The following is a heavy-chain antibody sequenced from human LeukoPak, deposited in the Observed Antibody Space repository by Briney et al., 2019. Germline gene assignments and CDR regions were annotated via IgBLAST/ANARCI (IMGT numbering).Heavy chain of an antibody. CDR1: GGSISSYY. V-gene: IGHV4-59*01. J-gene: IGHJ4*02. D-gene: IGHD4-17*01. CDR3: ARATTVTTMFDY. CDR2: IYYSGST. Sequence: SSETLSLTCTVSGGSISSYYWSWIRQPPGKGLEWIGHIYYSGSTNYNPSLKSRVTISVDTSKNQFSLKLSSVTAADTAVYYCARATTVTTMFDYWGQGTLVTVSS.